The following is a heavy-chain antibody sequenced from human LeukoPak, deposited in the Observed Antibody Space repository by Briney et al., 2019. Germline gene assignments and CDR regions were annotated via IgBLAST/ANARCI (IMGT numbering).Heavy chain of an antibody. V-gene: IGHV4-4*02. CDR1: GGSISSSNW. D-gene: IGHD5-18*01. Sequence: PSETLSLTCAVSGGSISSSNWWSWVRQPPGKGLEWIGEIYHSGSTNYNPSLKSRVTISVDKSKNQFSLKLSSVTAADTAVYYCARESWLAMGNPTFDYWGQGTLVTVSS. J-gene: IGHJ4*02. CDR2: IYHSGST. CDR3: ARESWLAMGNPTFDY.